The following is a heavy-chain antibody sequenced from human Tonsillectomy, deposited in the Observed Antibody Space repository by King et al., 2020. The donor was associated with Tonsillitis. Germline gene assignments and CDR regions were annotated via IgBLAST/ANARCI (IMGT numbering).Heavy chain of an antibody. Sequence: VQLVESGGGLVQPGRSLRLSCTASGFTFRDYAMSWFRQAPGKGLEWVGFIRSKAYGGTTEYAASVKGRFTISRDDSKSIAYLQMNSLKTEDTAVYYCTRAYDSSSWYDYWGQGTLVTVSS. CDR2: IRSKAYGGTT. CDR1: GFTFRDYA. V-gene: IGHV3-49*03. D-gene: IGHD6-13*01. CDR3: TRAYDSSSWYDY. J-gene: IGHJ4*02.